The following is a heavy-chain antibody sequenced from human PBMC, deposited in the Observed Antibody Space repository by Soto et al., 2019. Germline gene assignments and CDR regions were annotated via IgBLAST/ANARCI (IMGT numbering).Heavy chain of an antibody. V-gene: IGHV1-46*01. CDR1: GYTFTSYY. D-gene: IGHD1-26*01. CDR2: INPSGGST. J-gene: IGHJ6*02. Sequence: GASVKVSCKASGYTFTSYYMHWARQAPGQGLEWMGIINPSGGSTSYAQKFQGRVTMTRDTSTSTVYMELSSLRSEDTAVYYCASPRVIVGAISGYYYYGMDVWGQGTTVTVSS. CDR3: ASPRVIVGAISGYYYYGMDV.